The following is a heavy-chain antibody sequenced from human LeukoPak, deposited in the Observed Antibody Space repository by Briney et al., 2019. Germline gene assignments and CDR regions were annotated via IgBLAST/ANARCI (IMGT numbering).Heavy chain of an antibody. Sequence: GGSLRLSCAASGFTFSSYAMHWVRQAPGKGLEWVAVISYDGSNKYYADSVKGRFTISRDNSKNTLYLQMNSLRAEDTAVYYCARDGGGIVVVPEYYFDYWGQGTLVTVSS. J-gene: IGHJ4*02. CDR3: ARDGGGIVVVPEYYFDY. D-gene: IGHD2-2*01. CDR1: GFTFSSYA. CDR2: ISYDGSNK. V-gene: IGHV3-30-3*01.